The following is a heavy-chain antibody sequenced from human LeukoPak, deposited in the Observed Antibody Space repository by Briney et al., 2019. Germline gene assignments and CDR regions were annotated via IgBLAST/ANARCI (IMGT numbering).Heavy chain of an antibody. V-gene: IGHV1-8*01. J-gene: IGHJ5*02. CDR2: MNPNSGNT. CDR1: GYTFTSYD. Sequence: ASVKVSCKASGYTFTSYDINWVRQATGQGLEWMGWMNPNSGNTGYAQKFQGRVTMTRNISISTAYMELSSLRSEDTAVYYCARNKRGQWLATTGFDPWGQGTLVTVSS. CDR3: ARNKRGQWLATTGFDP. D-gene: IGHD6-19*01.